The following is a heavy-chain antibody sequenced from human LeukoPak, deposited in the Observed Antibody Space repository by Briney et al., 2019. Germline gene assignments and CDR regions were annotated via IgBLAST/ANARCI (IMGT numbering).Heavy chain of an antibody. V-gene: IGHV3-21*01. CDR1: GFIFSSYN. CDR3: ARLFPDYYYYYMDV. Sequence: GGSLRLSCAASGFIFSSYNMNWVRQAPGKGLEWVSSITSRSNYIYYADSVKGRFTISRDNAKNSLYLQMNSLRAEDTAVYYCARLFPDYYYYYMDVWGKGTTVTVSS. CDR2: ITSRSNYI. D-gene: IGHD3-10*01. J-gene: IGHJ6*03.